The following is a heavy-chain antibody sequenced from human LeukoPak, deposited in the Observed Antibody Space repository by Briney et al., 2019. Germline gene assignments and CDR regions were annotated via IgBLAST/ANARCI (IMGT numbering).Heavy chain of an antibody. CDR3: AKDPEMATITGHYFDY. CDR1: GFTFSTYW. J-gene: IGHJ4*02. D-gene: IGHD5-24*01. CDR2: INPDGSST. V-gene: IGHV3-74*01. Sequence: GGSLRLSCAASGFTFSTYWMHWVRQAPGKGLVWVSRINPDGSSTTYADSVKGRFTISRDNAKNTLYLQMNSLRAEDTAVYYCAKDPEMATITGHYFDYWGQGTLVTVSS.